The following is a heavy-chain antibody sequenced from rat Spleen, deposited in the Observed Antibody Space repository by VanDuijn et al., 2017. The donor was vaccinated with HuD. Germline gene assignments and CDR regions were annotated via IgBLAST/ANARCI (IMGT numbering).Heavy chain of an antibody. Sequence: VQLKESGPGLLQSSQTLSLTCSVSGFSLTSYNVHWVRQPPGKGLEWMGIMWSGGSTDYNSALKSRLSISRDTSKNQVFLKMNSLQSEDTTTYYCAREGTVSRYFDFWGPGTMVTVSS. D-gene: IGHD1-1*01. CDR2: MWSGGST. CDR1: GFSLTSYN. CDR3: AREGTVSRYFDF. J-gene: IGHJ1*01. V-gene: IGHV2-45*01.